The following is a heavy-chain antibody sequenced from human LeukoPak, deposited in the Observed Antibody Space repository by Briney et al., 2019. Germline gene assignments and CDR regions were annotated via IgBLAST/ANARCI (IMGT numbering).Heavy chain of an antibody. V-gene: IGHV4-39*01. D-gene: IGHD2-2*01. CDR3: ARQLGYCSSTSCYADKVDY. CDR1: GGSISSSSYY. Sequence: PSETLSLTCTVSGGSISSSSYYWGWIRQPPGKGLEWIGSIYYSGSTYYNPSLKSRVTISVNTSKNQFSLKLSSVTAADTAVYYCARQLGYCSSTSCYADKVDYWGQGTLVTVSS. J-gene: IGHJ4*02. CDR2: IYYSGST.